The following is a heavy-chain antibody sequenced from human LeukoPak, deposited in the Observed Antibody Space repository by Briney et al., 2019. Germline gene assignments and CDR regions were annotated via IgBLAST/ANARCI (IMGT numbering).Heavy chain of an antibody. Sequence: GGSLRLSCAASGFTFSSYAMSWVRQAPGKGLEWVSTISGSGGSTYYADSVKGRFTISRDNSKNTLYLQMNSLRAEDTAVYYCARDRWMDYVVGATAGYYFDYWGQGTLVTVSS. J-gene: IGHJ4*02. CDR2: ISGSGGST. CDR3: ARDRWMDYVVGATAGYYFDY. D-gene: IGHD1-26*01. CDR1: GFTFSSYA. V-gene: IGHV3-23*01.